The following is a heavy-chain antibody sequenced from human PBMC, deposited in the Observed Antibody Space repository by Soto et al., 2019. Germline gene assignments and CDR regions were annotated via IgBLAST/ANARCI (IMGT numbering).Heavy chain of an antibody. V-gene: IGHV4-34*01. CDR3: ARSREQWLVDAFDI. CDR1: GGSFSGYY. D-gene: IGHD6-19*01. CDR2: VNPTGST. J-gene: IGHJ3*02. Sequence: SETLSLTCAVYGGSFSGYYWSWIRQSPGKGLEWIGEVNPTGSTKYNPSLKSRVTISVDTSKNQFSLNLTSVTAAATALYYCARSREQWLVDAFDIWGQGTMVTVSS.